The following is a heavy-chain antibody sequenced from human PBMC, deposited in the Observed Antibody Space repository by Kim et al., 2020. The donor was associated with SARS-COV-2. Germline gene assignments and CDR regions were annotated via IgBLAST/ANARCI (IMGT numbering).Heavy chain of an antibody. V-gene: IGHV5-10-1*01. J-gene: IGHJ6*02. CDR1: GYSFTSYW. D-gene: IGHD3-22*01. CDR2: IDPSDSYT. Sequence: GESLKISCKGSGYSFTSYWISWVRQMPGKGLEWMGRIDPSDSYTNYSPSFQGHVTISADKSISTAYLQWSSLKASDTAMYYCASSYYYDSSGYYYVGRYYYYGMDVWGQGTTVTVSS. CDR3: ASSYYYDSSGYYYVGRYYYYGMDV.